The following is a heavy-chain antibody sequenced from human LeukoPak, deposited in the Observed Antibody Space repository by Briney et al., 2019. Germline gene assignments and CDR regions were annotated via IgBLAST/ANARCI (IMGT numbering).Heavy chain of an antibody. CDR3: ARGKIVVVNWFDP. D-gene: IGHD3-22*01. CDR1: GYTFTGYY. CDR2: INPNSGGT. V-gene: IGHV1-2*02. Sequence: GASVKVSCKASGYTFTGYYMHWVRQAPGQGLEWMGWINPNSGGTNYAQKFQGRVTMTRDTSISTAYMELSRLRSDDTAVYYCARGKIVVVNWFDPWGKGTLVTVSS. J-gene: IGHJ5*02.